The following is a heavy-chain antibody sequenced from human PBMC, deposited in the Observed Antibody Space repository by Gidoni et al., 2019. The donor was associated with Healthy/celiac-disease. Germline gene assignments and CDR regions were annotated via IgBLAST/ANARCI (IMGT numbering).Heavy chain of an antibody. J-gene: IGHJ6*02. Sequence: EVQLVESGGGLVQHGGSLRLACAASGFTVRSKYRSWVRQAPGTGLEWVAVIYSGGSTYYADSVKGRFTISRDNSKNTLYLQMNSLRAEDTAVYYCARGTITWDYYYGMDVWGQGTTVTVSS. CDR2: IYSGGST. CDR1: GFTVRSKY. V-gene: IGHV3-66*01. D-gene: IGHD3-16*01. CDR3: ARGTITWDYYYGMDV.